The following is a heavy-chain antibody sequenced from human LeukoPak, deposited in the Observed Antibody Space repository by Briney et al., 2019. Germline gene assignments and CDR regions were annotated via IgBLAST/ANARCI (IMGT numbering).Heavy chain of an antibody. CDR2: ISSSGSTI. Sequence: QPGGPLRLSCAAPGFTFSSYEMNWVRQAPGKGLEWVSSISSSGSTIYYADSVKGRFTISRDNAKNSLYLQMNSLRAEDTAVYYCARDNAWTAMVYYYYYGMDVWGQGTTVTVSS. J-gene: IGHJ6*02. CDR3: ARDNAWTAMVYYYYYGMDV. D-gene: IGHD5-18*01. CDR1: GFTFSSYE. V-gene: IGHV3-48*03.